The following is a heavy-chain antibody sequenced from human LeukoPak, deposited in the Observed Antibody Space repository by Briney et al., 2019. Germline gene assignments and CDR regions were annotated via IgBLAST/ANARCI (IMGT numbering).Heavy chain of an antibody. V-gene: IGHV4-34*01. CDR3: ARAGGYYDSCSYYPSPVALDY. CDR2: INHSAST. D-gene: IGHD3-22*01. CDR1: GGSFSGYY. Sequence: ASETLSLTCAVYGGSFSGYYWGWIRQPPWKGLEWIGEINHSASTNYNPSLKSRVTISVDTSKNQFSLKLSSVTAADTAVYYCARAGGYYDSCSYYPSPVALDYLRRGSMVAVSS. J-gene: IGHJ4*02.